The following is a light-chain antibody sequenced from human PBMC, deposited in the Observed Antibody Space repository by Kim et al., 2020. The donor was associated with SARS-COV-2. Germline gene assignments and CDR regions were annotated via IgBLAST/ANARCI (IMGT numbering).Light chain of an antibody. J-gene: IGKJ1*01. CDR3: QQTYSTPAT. CDR2: AAS. Sequence: ASVGDRVTITCRTSQSISTHFNWYQQKPGKAPDLLIYAASSLVSGVPSRFSGTGSGTDFTLTISSLQPEDFATYYCQQTYSTPATFGQGTKVDIK. V-gene: IGKV1-39*01. CDR1: QSISTH.